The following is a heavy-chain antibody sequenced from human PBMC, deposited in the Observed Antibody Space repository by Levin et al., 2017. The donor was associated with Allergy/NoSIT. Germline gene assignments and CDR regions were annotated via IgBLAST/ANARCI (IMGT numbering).Heavy chain of an antibody. Sequence: GESLKISCAASGFTFSSYSMNWVRQAPGKGLEWVSSISSSSSYIYYADSVKGRFTISRDNAKNSLYLQMNSLRAEDTAVYYCASQSSGYYPWDYWGQGTLVTVSS. J-gene: IGHJ4*02. CDR2: ISSSSSYI. V-gene: IGHV3-21*01. CDR3: ASQSSGYYPWDY. CDR1: GFTFSSYS. D-gene: IGHD3-22*01.